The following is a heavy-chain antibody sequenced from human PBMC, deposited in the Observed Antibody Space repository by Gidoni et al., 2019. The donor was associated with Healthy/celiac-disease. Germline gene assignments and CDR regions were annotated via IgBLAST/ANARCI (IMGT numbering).Heavy chain of an antibody. Sequence: EVQLLESGGGLVQPGGSLRLPCAAPGFTFSSYAMSWVRQAPGKGLEWVSAISGSGGSTSYADSVKGRFTISRDNSKNTLYLQMNSLRAEDTAVYYCAKESIRIAVAGGFDYWGQGTLVTVSS. D-gene: IGHD6-19*01. CDR2: ISGSGGST. V-gene: IGHV3-23*01. CDR1: GFTFSSYA. CDR3: AKESIRIAVAGGFDY. J-gene: IGHJ4*02.